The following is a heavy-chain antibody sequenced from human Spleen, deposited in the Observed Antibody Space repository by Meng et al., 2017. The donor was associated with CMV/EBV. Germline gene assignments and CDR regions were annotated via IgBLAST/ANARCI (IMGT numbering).Heavy chain of an antibody. CDR3: ARHPSAAGTSFYYGTDV. CDR1: GYSFDNYR. Sequence: GESLKISCKASGYSFDNYRIAWVRQMPGKGLEWMGIIYPADSDTRYSPSFQGQVTISADKSSNTAYLQWSSLKASDSAMYYCARHPSAAGTSFYYGTDVWGQGTTVTVSS. V-gene: IGHV5-51*01. D-gene: IGHD6-13*01. CDR2: IYPADSDT. J-gene: IGHJ6*02.